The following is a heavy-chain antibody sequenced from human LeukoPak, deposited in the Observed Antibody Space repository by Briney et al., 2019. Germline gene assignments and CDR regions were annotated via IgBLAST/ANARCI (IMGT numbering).Heavy chain of an antibody. D-gene: IGHD2-21*01. V-gene: IGHV3-23*01. Sequence: GGSLRLSCAASGFTLSSYAMSWVRQAPGKGLEWVSAISVSGNTYHADSVKGRFTISRDSSKNSLYLQMNRLRAEDAAVYYCAKAPVTTCSGAYCYPFDYWGQGTLVTVST. CDR2: ISVSGNT. CDR3: AKAPVTTCSGAYCYPFDY. CDR1: GFTLSSYA. J-gene: IGHJ4*02.